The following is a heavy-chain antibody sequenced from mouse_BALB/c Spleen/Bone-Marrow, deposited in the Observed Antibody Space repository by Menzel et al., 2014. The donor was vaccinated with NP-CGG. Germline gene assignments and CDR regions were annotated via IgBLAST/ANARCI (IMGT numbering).Heavy chain of an antibody. D-gene: IGHD1-2*01. CDR2: INPDSSTI. J-gene: IGHJ3*01. Sequence: EVQGVESGGGLVQPGGSLKLSCAASGFDFXRYWMSWVRQAPGKGLEWIGEINPDSSTINYTPSLKDKFIISRDYAKNTLYLQMSKVRSEDTALYYCARLHYYGYGIYWGQGTLVTVSA. CDR3: ARLHYYGYGIY. V-gene: IGHV4-1*02. CDR1: GFDFXRYW.